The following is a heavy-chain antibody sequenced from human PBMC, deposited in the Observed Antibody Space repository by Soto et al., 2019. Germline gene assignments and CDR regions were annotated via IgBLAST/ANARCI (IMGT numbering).Heavy chain of an antibody. D-gene: IGHD6-6*01. J-gene: IGHJ5*02. V-gene: IGHV3-30-3*01. CDR2: ISYDGSNK. Sequence: QVQLVESGGGVVQPGRSLRLSCAASGFTFSSYAMHWVRQAPGKGLEWVAVISYDGSNKYYADSVKGRFTISRDKSKNTLYLQMNSLRAEDTAVYYCARDGAALDPWGQGTLVTVSS. CDR1: GFTFSSYA. CDR3: ARDGAALDP.